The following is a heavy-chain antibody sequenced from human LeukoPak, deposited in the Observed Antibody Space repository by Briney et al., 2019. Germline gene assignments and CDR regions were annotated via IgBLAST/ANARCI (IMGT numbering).Heavy chain of an antibody. CDR2: IRSSSSYI. CDR1: GFTFSSYS. D-gene: IGHD5-18*01. J-gene: IGHJ4*02. CDR3: VRHTAMVTAFDY. V-gene: IGHV3-21*01. Sequence: PGGSLRLSCAASGFTFSSYSMNWVRQAPGKGLEWVSSIRSSSSYIYYADSVKGRFTISRDNAKNSLYLQMNSLRAEDTAVYYCVRHTAMVTAFDYWGQGTLVTVSS.